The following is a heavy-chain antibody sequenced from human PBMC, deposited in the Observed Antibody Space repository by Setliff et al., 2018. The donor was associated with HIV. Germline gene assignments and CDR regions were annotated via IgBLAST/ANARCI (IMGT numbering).Heavy chain of an antibody. Sequence: GSLRLSCAASGFTFSNAWMSWVRQAPGKGLEWVGRIKSKTDGGTTDYAAPVKGRFTISRDDSKNTLYLQMNSLKTEDTAVYYCTTRTNFWSGYYTGNSGQGTLVTVSS. CDR1: GFTFSNAW. V-gene: IGHV3-15*01. CDR2: IKSKTDGGTT. J-gene: IGHJ4*02. CDR3: TTRTNFWSGYYTGN. D-gene: IGHD3-3*01.